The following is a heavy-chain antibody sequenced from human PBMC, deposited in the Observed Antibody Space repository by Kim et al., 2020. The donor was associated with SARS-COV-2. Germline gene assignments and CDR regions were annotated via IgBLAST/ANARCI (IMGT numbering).Heavy chain of an antibody. CDR2: IYYSGST. D-gene: IGHD3-9*01. CDR1: GGSISSSSYY. CDR3: ARHTSPDISFDP. J-gene: IGHJ5*02. V-gene: IGHV4-39*01. Sequence: SETLSLTCTVSGGSISSSSYYWGWIRQPPGKGLEWIGSIYYSGSTYYNPSLKSRVTISVDTSKNQFSLKLSSVTAADTAVYYCARHTSPDISFDPWGQGTLVTVSS.